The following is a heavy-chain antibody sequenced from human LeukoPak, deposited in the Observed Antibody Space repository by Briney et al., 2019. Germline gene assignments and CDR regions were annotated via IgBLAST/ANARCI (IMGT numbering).Heavy chain of an antibody. J-gene: IGHJ4*02. Sequence: GGSLRLSCAASGFPFRYYAMSWVRHPPGKGRESVSAISGSGGTTYYADSVKGRFTISRDNSTNTVYLQMNSLRAEDTAVYYCAKSDYYDSSGHPSSFEYWGQGALVTFSS. CDR2: ISGSGGTT. CDR1: GFPFRYYA. D-gene: IGHD3-22*01. V-gene: IGHV3-23*01. CDR3: AKSDYYDSSGHPSSFEY.